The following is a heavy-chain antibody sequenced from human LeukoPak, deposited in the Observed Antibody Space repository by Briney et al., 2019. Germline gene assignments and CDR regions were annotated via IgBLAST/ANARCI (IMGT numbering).Heavy chain of an antibody. J-gene: IGHJ6*02. CDR2: VSAYNGNT. D-gene: IGHD5-18*01. Sequence: ASVKVSCKASGYTFTSYGISWVRQAPGQGLEWMGWVSAYNGNTNYAQKLQGRVTMTTDTSMSTAYMELRSLRSDDTAVYYCARLTQLWLSGNYYYYYYGMDVWGQGTTVTVSS. CDR3: ARLTQLWLSGNYYYYYYGMDV. CDR1: GYTFTSYG. V-gene: IGHV1-18*01.